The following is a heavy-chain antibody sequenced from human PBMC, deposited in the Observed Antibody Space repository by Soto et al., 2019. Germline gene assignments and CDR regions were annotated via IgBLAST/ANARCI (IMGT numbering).Heavy chain of an antibody. V-gene: IGHV2-5*01. CDR1: GFSLTTSAVA. CDR2: VYGNNDK. CDR3: VRRYDPSYFDY. J-gene: IGHJ4*02. Sequence: QITLQESGPTLVKPTQTLTLTCTFSGFSLTTSAVAVGWIRQPPGGALEWLAIVYGNNDKYYSPSLRSRLTITKDTSTNQVVLTLTNMDPVDTATYSCVRRYDPSYFDYWGQGTLVTVSS. D-gene: IGHD1-1*01.